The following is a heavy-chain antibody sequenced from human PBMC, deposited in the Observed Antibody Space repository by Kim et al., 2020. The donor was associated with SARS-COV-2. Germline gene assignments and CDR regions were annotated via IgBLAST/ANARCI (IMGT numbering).Heavy chain of an antibody. Sequence: NKNYADSVKGRFTISRDNSKNTLYLQMNSLGAEDTAVYYCARDSGGLLDYWGQGTLVTVSS. CDR3: ARDSGGLLDY. D-gene: IGHD3-10*01. V-gene: IGHV3-30*01. J-gene: IGHJ4*02. CDR2: NK.